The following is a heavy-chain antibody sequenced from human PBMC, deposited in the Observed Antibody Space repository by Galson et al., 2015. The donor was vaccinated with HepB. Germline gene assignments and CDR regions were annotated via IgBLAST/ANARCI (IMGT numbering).Heavy chain of an antibody. CDR3: AKEATKSGGWELLQLWGLYYYYMDV. CDR1: GFTFSSYD. Sequence: SLRLSCAASGFTFSSYDMHWVRQAPGKGLEWVAVISYDGSNKYYADSVKGRFTISRDNSKNTLYLQMNSLRAEDTAVYYCAKEATKSGGWELLQLWGLYYYYMDVWGKGTTVTVSS. D-gene: IGHD1-26*01. J-gene: IGHJ6*03. V-gene: IGHV3-30*18. CDR2: ISYDGSNK.